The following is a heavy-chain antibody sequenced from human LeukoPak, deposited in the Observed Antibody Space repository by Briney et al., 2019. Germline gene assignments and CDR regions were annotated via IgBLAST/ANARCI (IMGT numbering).Heavy chain of an antibody. CDR1: GFTFSSYA. V-gene: IGHV3-53*01. J-gene: IGHJ6*02. Sequence: GGSLRLSCAASGFTFSSYAMTWVRQAPGKGLEWVSVIYSGGSTYYADSVKGRFTISRDNSKNTLYLQMNSLRAEDTAVYYCARDGPESGSRDYYYYGMDVWGQGTTVTVSS. D-gene: IGHD1-26*01. CDR3: ARDGPESGSRDYYYYGMDV. CDR2: IYSGGST.